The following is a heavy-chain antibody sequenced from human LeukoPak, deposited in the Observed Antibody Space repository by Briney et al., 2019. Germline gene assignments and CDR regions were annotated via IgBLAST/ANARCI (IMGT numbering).Heavy chain of an antibody. CDR3: ARGNSGSCYRYYFDY. J-gene: IGHJ4*02. Sequence: GGSLRLSCAASGFTFSNYWMSWVRQAPGKGLEWVANIKQDGSEKYYVDSVKGRFTISRDNAKNSLYLQMNSLRAEDTAVYYCARGNSGSCYRYYFDYWGQGTLVTVSS. D-gene: IGHD1-26*01. V-gene: IGHV3-7*03. CDR2: IKQDGSEK. CDR1: GFTFSNYW.